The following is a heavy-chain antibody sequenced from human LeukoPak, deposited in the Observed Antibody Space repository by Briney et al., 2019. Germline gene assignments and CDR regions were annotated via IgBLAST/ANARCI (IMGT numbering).Heavy chain of an antibody. D-gene: IGHD3-10*01. Sequence: SETLSLTCTVSGGSISSSSYYWGWIRQPPGTGLEWIGSIYYSGSTYYNPSLKSRVTISVDTSKNQFSLKVNSVTAADTAVYYCARDNPYGSGTDYWGQGTLVTVSS. CDR3: ARDNPYGSGTDY. CDR1: GGSISSSSYY. V-gene: IGHV4-39*07. J-gene: IGHJ4*02. CDR2: IYYSGST.